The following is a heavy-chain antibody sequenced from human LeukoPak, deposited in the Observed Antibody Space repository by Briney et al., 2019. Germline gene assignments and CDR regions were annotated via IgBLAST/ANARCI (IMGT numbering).Heavy chain of an antibody. J-gene: IGHJ6*02. CDR1: GGSISSGGYY. Sequence: PSETLSLTCTVSGGSISSGGYYWSWIRQHPGKGLEWIGYIYYSGSTYYNPSLKSRVTISVDTSKNQFSLKLSSVTAADTAVYYCASSLSWDSSGYYYYYGMDVWGQGTTVTVSS. CDR3: ASSLSWDSSGYYYYYGMDV. V-gene: IGHV4-31*03. D-gene: IGHD3-22*01. CDR2: IYYSGST.